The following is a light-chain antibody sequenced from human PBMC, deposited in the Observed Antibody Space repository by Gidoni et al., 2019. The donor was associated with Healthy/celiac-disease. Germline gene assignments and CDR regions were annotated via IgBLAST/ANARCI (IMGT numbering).Light chain of an antibody. J-gene: IGKJ1*01. CDR3: QQYNNWPQWT. Sequence: EIAMAQTPATLSVSPGERATLSCRASQSVSSNLAWYQQKPGQAPRLLIYGASTRATGIPARFSGSGSGTEFTLTISSLQPEDFAVYYCQQYNNWPQWTFGQGTKVEIK. V-gene: IGKV3-15*01. CDR1: QSVSSN. CDR2: GAS.